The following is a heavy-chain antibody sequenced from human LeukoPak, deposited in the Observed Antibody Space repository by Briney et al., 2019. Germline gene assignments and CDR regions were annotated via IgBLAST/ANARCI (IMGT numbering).Heavy chain of an antibody. J-gene: IGHJ4*02. V-gene: IGHV4-34*01. D-gene: IGHD5-12*01. CDR3: ARHRMVATSHFDY. CDR2: INHSGST. CDR1: GGSFSGYY. Sequence: SETLSLTCAVYGGSFSGYYWSWTRQPPGEGLEWIGEINHSGSTNYNPSLKSRVTISVDTSKNQFSLKLSSVTAADTAVYYCARHRMVATSHFDYWGQGTLVTVSS.